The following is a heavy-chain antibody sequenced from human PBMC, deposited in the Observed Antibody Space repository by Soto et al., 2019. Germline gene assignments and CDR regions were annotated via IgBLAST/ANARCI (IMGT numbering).Heavy chain of an antibody. CDR3: ARGWMGAAHMDV. CDR2: INAGNGNT. V-gene: IGHV1-3*01. Sequence: ASLKVSCKASGYTFTSYAMHWVRQAPGQRLEWMGWINAGNGNTKYSQKFQGRVTITRDTSASTAYMELSSLRSEDTAVYYCARGWMGAAHMDVWGQGTTVTVSS. D-gene: IGHD1-26*01. CDR1: GYTFTSYA. J-gene: IGHJ6*02.